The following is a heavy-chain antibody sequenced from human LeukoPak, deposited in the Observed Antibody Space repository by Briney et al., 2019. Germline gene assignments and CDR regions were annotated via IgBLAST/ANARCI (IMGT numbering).Heavy chain of an antibody. J-gene: IGHJ6*04. Sequence: GGSLRLSCAASGFTFSSYGMHWVRQAPGKGLEWVAVIWYDGSNKYYADSVKGRFTISRDNSKNTLYLQMNSLRAEDTAVYYCARDLYCSSTSCYDADYYYGMDVWGKGTTVTVSS. CDR2: IWYDGSNK. D-gene: IGHD2-2*01. V-gene: IGHV3-33*01. CDR3: ARDLYCSSTSCYDADYYYGMDV. CDR1: GFTFSSYG.